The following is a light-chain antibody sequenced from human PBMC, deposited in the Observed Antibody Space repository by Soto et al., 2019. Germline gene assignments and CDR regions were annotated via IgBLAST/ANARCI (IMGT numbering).Light chain of an antibody. Sequence: DIQLTQSPSFLSASVGDRVTITCRASQGISNFLAWYQQKPGKAPNLLIYAASTLQSGVPSRFSGSGSGTEFTLTISSLQPEDFEIYFCQHLYGYPITLGQGTRLEI. V-gene: IGKV1-9*01. CDR1: QGISNF. CDR3: QHLYGYPIT. CDR2: AAS. J-gene: IGKJ5*01.